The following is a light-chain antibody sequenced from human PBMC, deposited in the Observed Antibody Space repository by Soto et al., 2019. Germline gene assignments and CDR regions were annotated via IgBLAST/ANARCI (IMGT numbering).Light chain of an antibody. J-gene: IGKJ2*01. CDR1: QSISSY. CDR3: QQRSDWPRT. V-gene: IGKV3-11*01. Sequence: EIVLTQSPATLSLSPGERATLSCRASQSISSYLAWYHQKPGQAPRLLFYDASLRPAGIPARFSGSGSGKDFTLTISSLEPEDLAVYYCQQRSDWPRTFGRGTKLEIK. CDR2: DAS.